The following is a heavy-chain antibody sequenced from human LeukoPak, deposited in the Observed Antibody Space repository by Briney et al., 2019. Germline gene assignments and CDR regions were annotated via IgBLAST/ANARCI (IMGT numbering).Heavy chain of an antibody. D-gene: IGHD2-15*01. J-gene: IGHJ4*01. CDR1: GGSISSGGYS. V-gene: IGHV4-30-2*01. Sequence: SQTLSLTCAVSGGSISSGGYSWSWIRQPPGKGLEWIGYIYHSGSTYYNPSLKSRVTISVDRSKNQFSLKLSSVTAADTAVYYCARGLLVAYFYLYNWGHGTLVTVSS. CDR2: IYHSGST. CDR3: ARGLLVAYFYLYN.